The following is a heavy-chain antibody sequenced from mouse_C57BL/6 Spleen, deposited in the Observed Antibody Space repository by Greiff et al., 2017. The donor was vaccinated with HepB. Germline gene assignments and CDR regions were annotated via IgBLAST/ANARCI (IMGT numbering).Heavy chain of an antibody. V-gene: IGHV5-4*01. Sequence: DVKLVESGGGLVKPGGSLKLSCAASGFTFSSYAMSWVRQTPEKRLEWVATISDGGSYTYYPDNVKGRFTISRDNAKNNLYLQMSHLKSEDTAMYYCARDGYSRYFDVWGTGTTVTVSS. D-gene: IGHD2-14*01. CDR1: GFTFSSYA. CDR3: ARDGYSRYFDV. CDR2: ISDGGSYT. J-gene: IGHJ1*03.